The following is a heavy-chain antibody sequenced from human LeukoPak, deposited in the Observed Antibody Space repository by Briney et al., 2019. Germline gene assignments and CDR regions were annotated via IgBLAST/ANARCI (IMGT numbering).Heavy chain of an antibody. V-gene: IGHV1-46*01. CDR2: INPSGGST. CDR1: GYTFTSYY. D-gene: IGHD3-10*01. J-gene: IGHJ4*02. CDR3: ARGRLLWFGELFADFDY. Sequence: GASVKVSCTASGYTFTSYYMHWVRQAPGQGLEWMGIINPSGGSTSYAQKFQGRVTMTRDMSTSTVYMELSSLRSEDTAVYYCARGRLLWFGELFADFDYWGQGTLVTVSS.